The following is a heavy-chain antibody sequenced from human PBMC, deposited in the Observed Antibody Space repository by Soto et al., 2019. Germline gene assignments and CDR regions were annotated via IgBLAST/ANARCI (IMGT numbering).Heavy chain of an antibody. V-gene: IGHV1-69*12. J-gene: IGHJ6*02. CDR3: ARRRDGNNLGFVYTMDV. CDR1: GGTFSSNA. Sequence: QVQLVQSGTEVKKPGSSVKVSCTASGGTFSSNAISWVRQAPGQGLEWMGGIIPIFGTPNYAQKFQGRVIITADESTSTAYMDLSSLRSEDTAVYYCARRRDGNNLGFVYTMDVWGQVTTVTVSS. D-gene: IGHD1-20*01. CDR2: IIPIFGTP.